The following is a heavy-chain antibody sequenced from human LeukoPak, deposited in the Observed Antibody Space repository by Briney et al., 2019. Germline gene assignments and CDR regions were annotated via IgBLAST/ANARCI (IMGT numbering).Heavy chain of an antibody. CDR1: GFTFSSSW. V-gene: IGHV3-7*01. CDR2: IREDGSEK. CDR3: ARGPTNGQAFDY. J-gene: IGHJ4*02. Sequence: PGGSLRLSCAASGFTFSSSWMTWVRQAPGKGPEWVASIREDGSEKTSADSVKGRFTISRDNAKNSLYLQMDSLRAEDTAAYYCARGPTNGQAFDYWGQGTLVSVSS. D-gene: IGHD2-8*01.